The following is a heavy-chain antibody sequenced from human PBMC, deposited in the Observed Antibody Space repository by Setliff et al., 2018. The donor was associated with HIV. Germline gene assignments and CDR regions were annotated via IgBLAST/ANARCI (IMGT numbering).Heavy chain of an antibody. J-gene: IGHJ6*03. CDR3: AKGTYYDLLTAYYLSDYYMDV. V-gene: IGHV3-23*01. D-gene: IGHD3-9*01. CDR2: ISGSGGST. Sequence: GGSLRLSCAASGFTFSSYALSWVRQAPGKGLEWVSVISGSGGSTYCADSVRGRFTISRDNSKNTLYLQMNSLRPEDTAVYYCAKGTYYDLLTAYYLSDYYMDVWGQGTTVTVSS. CDR1: GFTFSSYA.